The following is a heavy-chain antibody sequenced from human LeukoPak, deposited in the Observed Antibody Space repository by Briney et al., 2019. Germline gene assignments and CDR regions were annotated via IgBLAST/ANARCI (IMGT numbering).Heavy chain of an antibody. CDR3: ARKAGYCSSTSCHPFDY. D-gene: IGHD2-2*03. J-gene: IGHJ4*02. Sequence: SETLSLTCTVSGGSISSHYWSWIRQPPGKGLEWIGYIYYSGSTNYNPSLKSRVTISVDTYKNQFSLKLSSVTAADTAVYYCARKAGYCSSTSCHPFDYWGQGTLVTVSS. V-gene: IGHV4-59*11. CDR1: GGSISSHY. CDR2: IYYSGST.